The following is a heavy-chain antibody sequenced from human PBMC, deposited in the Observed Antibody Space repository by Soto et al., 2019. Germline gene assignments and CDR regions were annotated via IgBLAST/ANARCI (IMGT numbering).Heavy chain of an antibody. D-gene: IGHD2-2*01. J-gene: IGHJ4*02. Sequence: SLRLSCAASGFTFSSYAMNWVRQAPGKGLEWVSGISGSGGSRYYADSVKGRFTISRDNSKNTLYVQMNSLRAEDTAVYYCAKDTIEVVPAIFDYWGQGALVTVSS. CDR1: GFTFSSYA. CDR2: ISGSGGSR. V-gene: IGHV3-23*01. CDR3: AKDTIEVVPAIFDY.